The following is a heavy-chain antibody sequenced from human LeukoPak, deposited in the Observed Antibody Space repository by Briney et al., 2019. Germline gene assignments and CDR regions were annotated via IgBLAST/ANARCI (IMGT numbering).Heavy chain of an antibody. CDR2: IKQDGSEK. J-gene: IGHJ4*02. D-gene: IGHD6-13*01. Sequence: GGSLRLSCAASGFTFSSYWMSWVRQAPGKGLGWVANIKQDGSEKYYVDSVKGRFTISRDNAKNSLYLQMNSLRAEDTAVYYCARDGGVMGPHSSSGFDYWGQGTLVTVSS. CDR1: GFTFSSYW. V-gene: IGHV3-7*01. CDR3: ARDGGVMGPHSSSGFDY.